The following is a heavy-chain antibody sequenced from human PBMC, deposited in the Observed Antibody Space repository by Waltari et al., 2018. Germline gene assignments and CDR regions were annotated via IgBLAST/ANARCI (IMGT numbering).Heavy chain of an antibody. J-gene: IGHJ4*02. CDR2: IAYNGRT. CDR3: GRSYDFWSGYPLDY. V-gene: IGHV4-59*01. CDR1: GDSINNYY. Sequence: QVQLQESGPGLVKPSETLSLTCAVSGDSINNYYWNWIRQPPGKELEWIGYIAYNGRTNYNPSLKSLVTLSVDTSKTQFSLKLTSVTAADTAVYYCGRSYDFWSGYPLDYWGPGSLVTVSS. D-gene: IGHD3-3*01.